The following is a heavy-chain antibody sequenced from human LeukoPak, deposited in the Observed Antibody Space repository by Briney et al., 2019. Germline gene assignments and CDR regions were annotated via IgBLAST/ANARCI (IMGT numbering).Heavy chain of an antibody. CDR3: ARAPTRGFDDTGLGYYYMDV. CDR2: MSYDGRQK. V-gene: IGHV3-30*04. J-gene: IGHJ6*03. Sequence: PGRSLRLSCVASGFTFSSYAMHWVRQAPGKGLEWVAVMSYDGRQKYYTDSVKGRFTISKDNSKNTLFLQMNSLRVEDTAVFYCARAPTRGFDDTGLGYYYMDVWGKGTTVIVSS. CDR1: GFTFSSYA. D-gene: IGHD2-8*02.